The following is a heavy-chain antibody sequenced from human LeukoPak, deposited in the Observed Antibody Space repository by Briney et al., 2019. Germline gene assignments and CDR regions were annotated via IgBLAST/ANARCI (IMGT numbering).Heavy chain of an antibody. CDR2: ISGSGGST. J-gene: IGHJ4*02. D-gene: IGHD6-19*01. CDR1: GFTFSSYA. V-gene: IGHV3-23*01. CDR3: ASPGYSSGWPYYFDY. Sequence: GGSLRLSCAASGFTFSSYAMSWVRQAPGKGLEWVSAISGSGGSTYYADSVKGRFTISRDNSKNTLYLQMNSLRAEDTAVYYCASPGYSSGWPYYFDYWGQGTLVTVSS.